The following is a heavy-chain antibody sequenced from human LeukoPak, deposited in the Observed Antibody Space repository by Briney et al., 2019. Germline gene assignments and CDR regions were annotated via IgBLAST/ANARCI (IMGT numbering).Heavy chain of an antibody. J-gene: IGHJ4*02. CDR1: GFTVSSNY. D-gene: IGHD1-1*01. V-gene: IGHV3-53*01. Sequence: GGSLRLSCAASGFTVSSNYMSWVRQAPGKGLEWVSVIYSGGSTYYADSVKGRFTISRDNAKNSLYLQMNSLRAEDTAVYYCARAGNNWNDFDYWGQGTLVTVSS. CDR2: IYSGGST. CDR3: ARAGNNWNDFDY.